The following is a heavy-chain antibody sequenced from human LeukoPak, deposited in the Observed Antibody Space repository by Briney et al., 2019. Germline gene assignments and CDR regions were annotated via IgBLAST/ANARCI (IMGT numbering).Heavy chain of an antibody. V-gene: IGHV4-39*01. J-gene: IGHJ3*02. CDR2: IYYSGST. Sequence: SETLSLTCTVSGRSISSSSYYWGWIRQPPGKGLEWIGSIYYSGSTYYNPSLKSRVTISVDTSKNQFSLKLSSVTAADTAVYYCARHLGSSWNDAFDIWGQGTMVTVSS. CDR1: GRSISSSSYY. CDR3: ARHLGSSWNDAFDI. D-gene: IGHD6-13*01.